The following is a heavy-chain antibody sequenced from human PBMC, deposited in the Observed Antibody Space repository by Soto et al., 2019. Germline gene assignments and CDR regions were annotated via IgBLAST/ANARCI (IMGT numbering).Heavy chain of an antibody. V-gene: IGHV1-69*02. CDR1: GGTFSSYT. D-gene: IGHD4-17*01. CDR3: ASATVTDYYYYYMDV. Sequence: QVQLVQSGAEVKKPGSSVKVSCKASGGTFSSYTISWVRQAPGQGLEWMGRIIHILGIANYAQKFQGRVTSTADKSTSTAYMELSSLRSEDTAVYYCASATVTDYYYYYMDVWGKGTTVTVSS. CDR2: IIHILGIA. J-gene: IGHJ6*03.